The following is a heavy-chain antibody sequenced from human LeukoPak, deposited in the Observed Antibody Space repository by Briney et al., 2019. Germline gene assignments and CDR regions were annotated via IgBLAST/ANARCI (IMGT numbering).Heavy chain of an antibody. J-gene: IGHJ6*02. CDR2: MFHSGNT. CDR1: GYFISSGYY. Sequence: SETLSLTCTVSGYFISSGYYWGWIRQSPGKGLEWIGTMFHSGNTYYNPSLNSRVTLSVDTSKNQFSLELNSVTAADTAVYYCARIVVVPSTIYYYYYGMDVWGQGTTVTVSS. V-gene: IGHV4-38-2*02. D-gene: IGHD2-2*01. CDR3: ARIVVVPSTIYYYYYGMDV.